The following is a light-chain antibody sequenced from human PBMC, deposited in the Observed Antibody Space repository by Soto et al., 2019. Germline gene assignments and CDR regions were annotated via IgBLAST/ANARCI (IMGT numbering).Light chain of an antibody. J-gene: IGLJ2*01. Sequence: NFMLTQPHSVSESPGQTVTISCTRSSGSVASNYVQWYQQRPGSAPTTVIYEDKQRPSGVPDRFSGSIDSSSNSASLTISGLKTEDEADYYCQSYDSSTVVFGGGTKLTVL. CDR2: EDK. CDR1: SGSVASNY. CDR3: QSYDSSTVV. V-gene: IGLV6-57*04.